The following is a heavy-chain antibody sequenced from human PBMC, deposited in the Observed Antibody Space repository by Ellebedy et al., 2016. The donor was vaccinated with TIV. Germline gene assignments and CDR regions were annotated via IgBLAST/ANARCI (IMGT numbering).Heavy chain of an antibody. CDR3: ARGTSSPRNYYGMDV. V-gene: IGHV1-69*06. CDR2: IIPIFGTA. CDR1: AGTFSSYA. D-gene: IGHD2-2*01. J-gene: IGHJ6*02. Sequence: SVKVSXKASAGTFSSYAISWVRQAPGQGLEWMGGIIPIFGTANYAQKFQGRVTITADKSTSTAYMELSSLRSEDTAVYYCARGTSSPRNYYGMDVWGQGTTVIVSS.